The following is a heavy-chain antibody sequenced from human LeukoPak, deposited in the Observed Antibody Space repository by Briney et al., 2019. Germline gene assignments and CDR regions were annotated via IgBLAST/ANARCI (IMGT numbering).Heavy chain of an antibody. CDR3: ARDGSGWYLSNWFDP. Sequence: ASVKVSCKASGGTFSSYALSWVRQAPGQGLEWMGWINPNSGGTNYAQKFQGRVTMTRDTSISTAYMELSRLRSDDTAVYYCARDGSGWYLSNWFDPWGQGTLVTVSS. CDR1: GGTFSSYA. D-gene: IGHD6-19*01. J-gene: IGHJ5*02. CDR2: INPNSGGT. V-gene: IGHV1-2*02.